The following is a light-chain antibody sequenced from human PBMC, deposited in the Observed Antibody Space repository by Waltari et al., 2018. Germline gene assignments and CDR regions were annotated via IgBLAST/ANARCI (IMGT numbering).Light chain of an antibody. CDR2: DVS. CDR1: ISDVGGYNY. V-gene: IGLV2-11*01. CDR3: CSYAGSYTWV. J-gene: IGLJ3*02. Sequence: QSALTQPRSVSGSPGQSVTISCTGTISDVGGYNYVSWHQQHPGKAPKLMIYDVSKRPSGVPDRFSGSKSGNTASLTISGLQAEDEADYYCCSYAGSYTWVFGGGTKLTVL.